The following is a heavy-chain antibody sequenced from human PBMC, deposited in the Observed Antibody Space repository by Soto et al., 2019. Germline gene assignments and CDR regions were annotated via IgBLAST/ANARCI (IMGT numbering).Heavy chain of an antibody. CDR1: GGTFSSYA. CDR2: IMPIFRTP. J-gene: IGHJ6*02. V-gene: IGHV1-69*05. D-gene: IGHD5-12*01. CDR3: ARDNDRLQLGGNYYYIMDV. Sequence: QVQLVQSGAEVKKPGSSVKVSCKASGGTFSSYAISWVRQAPGQGLEWMGGIMPIFRTPDYAQKFQGRVTFTXDXSTSTAYMELSSLRSDDTGVYYCARDNDRLQLGGNYYYIMDVWGQGTTVTVSS.